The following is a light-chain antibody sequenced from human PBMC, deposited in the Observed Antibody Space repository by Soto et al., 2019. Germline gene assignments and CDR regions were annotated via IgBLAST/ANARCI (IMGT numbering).Light chain of an antibody. CDR2: LNSDGSH. CDR3: QTWGTGIPGV. Sequence: QSVLTQSPSASASLGASLKLTCTLSSGHSSYAIAWHQQQPEKGPRYLMKLNSDGSHSKGDGIPDRFSGSSSGAERYLTISSLQSEDEADYYCQTWGTGIPGVFGGGTKLTVL. V-gene: IGLV4-69*01. J-gene: IGLJ2*01. CDR1: SGHSSYA.